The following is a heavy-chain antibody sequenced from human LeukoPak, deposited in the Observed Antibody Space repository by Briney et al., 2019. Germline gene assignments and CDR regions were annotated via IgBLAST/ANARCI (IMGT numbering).Heavy chain of an antibody. CDR1: GYSISSGYY. CDR2: IYHSGST. Sequence: PSETLSLTCTVSGYSISSGYYWGWIRQPPGKGLEWIGSIYHSGSTYYNPSLKSRVTISVDTSKNQFSLKLSSVTAADTAVYYCARVGGYSYGYSYYYMDVWGKGTTVTVSS. V-gene: IGHV4-38-2*02. J-gene: IGHJ6*03. D-gene: IGHD5-18*01. CDR3: ARVGGYSYGYSYYYMDV.